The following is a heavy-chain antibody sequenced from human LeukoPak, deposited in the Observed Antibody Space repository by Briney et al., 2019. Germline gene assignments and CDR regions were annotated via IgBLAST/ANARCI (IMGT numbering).Heavy chain of an antibody. J-gene: IGHJ4*02. CDR1: GFTFSSFA. CDR2: ISAGGDAT. V-gene: IGHV3-23*01. CDR3: VRDPNCSHAPCRSPYFDY. Sequence: GGSLRLSCAASGFTFSSFAMSWVRQAPGKGLEWVSGISAGGDATYYADSAKGRLTISRDNSKNTLFLQINNLRAEDTAVYFCVRDPNCSHAPCRSPYFDYWGQGTLVSVSP. D-gene: IGHD2-15*01.